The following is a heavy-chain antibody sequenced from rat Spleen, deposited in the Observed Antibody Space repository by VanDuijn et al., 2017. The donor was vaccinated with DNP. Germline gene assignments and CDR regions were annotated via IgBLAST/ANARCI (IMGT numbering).Heavy chain of an antibody. CDR3: ARNYGLMDA. D-gene: IGHD1-11*01. J-gene: IGHJ4*01. CDR1: GFSLTSYT. Sequence: QVQLKESGPGLVQPSQTLSLTCTVSGFSLTSYTVSWVRQPPGKGLEWVGVIWSGGSTNYNSPLKSRLTISRDTSKSQVFLKMNSLQTEDTAMYCCARNYGLMDAWGQGTSVTVSS. CDR2: IWSGGST. V-gene: IGHV2-6*01.